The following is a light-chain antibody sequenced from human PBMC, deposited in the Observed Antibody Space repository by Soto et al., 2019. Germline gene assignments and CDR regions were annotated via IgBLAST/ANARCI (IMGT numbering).Light chain of an antibody. CDR2: GAS. V-gene: IGKV3-20*01. CDR1: QSVTSTH. J-gene: IGKJ5*01. CDR3: QQYTGPPTT. Sequence: EIVFTHSPGTLSFSPVERATLSCRASQSVTSTHLAWYQQKPGQAPRLLIYGASTRAAGIPDRFSGSGSGTDFTLTITRLEPEDSAVYFCQQYTGPPTTFGQGTRLEIK.